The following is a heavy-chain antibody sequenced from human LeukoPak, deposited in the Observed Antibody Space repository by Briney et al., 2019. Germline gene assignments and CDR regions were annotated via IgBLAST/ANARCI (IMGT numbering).Heavy chain of an antibody. Sequence: SETLSLTCAVSGGSITTTXXXXXXIXQPPXXXXXWIATXXXSGXAXYYPSLMSXXXXXXDTSKNQFSLDVTSVTAADTGLFYCAXFKGGTGFDYWGRGILVIVS. V-gene: IGHV4-39*01. CDR2: XXXSGXA. CDR1: GGSITTTXXX. J-gene: IGHJ4*02. D-gene: IGHD1-26*01. CDR3: AXFKGGTGFDY.